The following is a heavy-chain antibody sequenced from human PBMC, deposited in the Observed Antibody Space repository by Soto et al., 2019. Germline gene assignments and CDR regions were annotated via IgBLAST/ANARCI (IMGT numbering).Heavy chain of an antibody. CDR2: IYYIGST. J-gene: IGHJ6*02. CDR1: GGSISSGGYY. D-gene: IGHD5-12*01. CDR3: ARDSATLGMDV. Sequence: SETLSLTCTVSGGSISSGGYYWNWIRQHPGKGLEWIGYIYYIGSTYYNPSLKSRVTISVDTSKNQFSLKLSSVTAADTAVYYCARDSATLGMDVWGQGTTVTVSS. V-gene: IGHV4-31*03.